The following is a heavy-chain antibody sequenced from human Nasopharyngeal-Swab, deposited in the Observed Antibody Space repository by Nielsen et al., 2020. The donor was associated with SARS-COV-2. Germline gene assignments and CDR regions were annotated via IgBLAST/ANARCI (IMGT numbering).Heavy chain of an antibody. CDR1: GGSISSYY. Sequence: SETLSLTCTVSGGSISSYYWSWIRQPPGKGLEWIGEINHSGSTNYNPSLKSRVTISVDTSKNQFSLKLSSVTAADTAVYYCARGAAGYYDSSGYPYFDYWGQGTLVTVSS. V-gene: IGHV4-34*01. CDR2: INHSGST. CDR3: ARGAAGYYDSSGYPYFDY. D-gene: IGHD3-22*01. J-gene: IGHJ4*02.